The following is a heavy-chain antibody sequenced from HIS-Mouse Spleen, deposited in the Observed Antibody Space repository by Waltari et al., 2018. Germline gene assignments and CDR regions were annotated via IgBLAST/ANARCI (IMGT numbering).Heavy chain of an antibody. V-gene: IGHV3-30-3*01. CDR2: ISYDGSNK. D-gene: IGHD3-10*01. CDR3: AREGDL. J-gene: IGHJ4*02. CDR1: GFTFSSYA. Sequence: QVQLVESGGGVVQPGRSLRLSWAASGFTFSSYASHCVRHAPGKGLQWVEVISYDGSNKYYADSVKGRVTISRDNSKNTLYLQMNSLRAEDTAVYYCAREGDLWGQGTLVTVSS.